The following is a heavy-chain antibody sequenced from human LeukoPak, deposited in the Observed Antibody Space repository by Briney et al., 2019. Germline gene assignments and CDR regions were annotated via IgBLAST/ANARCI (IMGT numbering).Heavy chain of an antibody. J-gene: IGHJ6*04. V-gene: IGHV1-8*03. D-gene: IGHD1-1*01. Sequence: ASVKVSCKASGYTFTSYDINWVRQATGQGLEWMGWMNPNSGNTGYAQKFQGRVTITRNTSISTAYMELSSLRSEDTAVYYCARGTTLLDPMDVWGKGTTVTVSS. CDR1: GYTFTSYD. CDR3: ARGTTLLDPMDV. CDR2: MNPNSGNT.